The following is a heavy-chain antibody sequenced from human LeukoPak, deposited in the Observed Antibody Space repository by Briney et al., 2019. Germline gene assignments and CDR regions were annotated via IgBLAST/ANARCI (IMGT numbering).Heavy chain of an antibody. D-gene: IGHD6-13*01. CDR1: GFTFSSYA. J-gene: IGHJ4*02. Sequence: PGGSLRLSCAASGFTFSSYAMSWVRQAPGKGLEWVSAISGSGGSTYYADSVKGRFTISRDNSKNTLYLQMNSLRAEDTAVYYCAKGYSSSWYWLLPFDYWGQGTLVTVSS. V-gene: IGHV3-23*01. CDR2: ISGSGGST. CDR3: AKGYSSSWYWLLPFDY.